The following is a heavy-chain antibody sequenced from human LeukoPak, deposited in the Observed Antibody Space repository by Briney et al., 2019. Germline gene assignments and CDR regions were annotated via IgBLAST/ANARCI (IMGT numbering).Heavy chain of an antibody. CDR1: GFTVSSNY. CDR2: ICSGGST. V-gene: IGHV3-53*01. CDR3: ARGGSYLSAFDI. J-gene: IGHJ3*02. D-gene: IGHD1-26*01. Sequence: GGSLRLSCAASGFTVSSNYMSWVRQAPGQGLEWVSIICSGGSTFYADSVKGRFTISRDNSKNTLYLQMNSLRAEDTAVYYCARGGSYLSAFDIWGQGTMVTVSS.